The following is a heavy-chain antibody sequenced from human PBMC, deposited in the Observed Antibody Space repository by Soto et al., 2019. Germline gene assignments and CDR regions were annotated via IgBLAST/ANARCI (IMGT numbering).Heavy chain of an antibody. D-gene: IGHD2-2*01. Sequence: GGSLRLSCAASGFTFSSYAMSWVRQAPGKGLEWVSAISGSGGSTYYADSVKGRFTISRDNSKNTLYLQMNSLRAEDTAVYYCAKDLGYCSSTSCYDVYWGQGTLVTVSS. CDR1: GFTFSSYA. V-gene: IGHV3-23*01. J-gene: IGHJ4*02. CDR3: AKDLGYCSSTSCYDVY. CDR2: ISGSGGST.